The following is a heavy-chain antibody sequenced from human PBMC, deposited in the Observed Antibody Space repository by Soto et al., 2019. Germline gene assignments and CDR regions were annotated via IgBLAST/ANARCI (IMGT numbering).Heavy chain of an antibody. CDR2: IYHSGST. V-gene: IGHV4-4*02. D-gene: IGHD6-19*01. J-gene: IGHJ4*02. Sequence: NPSETLSLTCAVSGGSISSSNWWSWVRQPPGKGLDWIGEIYHSGSTNYNPSLKSRVTISVDKSKNQFSLKLSSVTAADTAVYYCASGGQWLVHFDYWGQGTLVTVSS. CDR3: ASGGQWLVHFDY. CDR1: GGSISSSNW.